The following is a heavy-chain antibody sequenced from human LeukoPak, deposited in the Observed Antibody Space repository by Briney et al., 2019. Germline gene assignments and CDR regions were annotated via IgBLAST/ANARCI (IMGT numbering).Heavy chain of an antibody. CDR3: ARETTGEFDY. CDR1: GYSFTRHG. V-gene: IGHV1-18*01. CDR2: ISPDNGNT. D-gene: IGHD4-17*01. Sequence: ASVKVSCKASGYSFTRHGLNWVRQAPGQGLEWIGWISPDNGNTNNAQKVQGRITMTMDRSTSTVYMELRSLRSDDTAVYYCARETTGEFDYWGQESLVTVSS. J-gene: IGHJ4*02.